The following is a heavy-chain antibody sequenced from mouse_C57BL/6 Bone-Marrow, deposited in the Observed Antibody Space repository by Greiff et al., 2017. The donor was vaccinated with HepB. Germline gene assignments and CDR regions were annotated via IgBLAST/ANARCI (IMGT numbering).Heavy chain of an antibody. Sequence: EVMLVESGPELVKPGASVKMSRKASGYTFTDYNMHWVKQSHGKSLEWIGYINPNNGGTSYNQKFKGKATLTVNKSSSTAYMELRSLTSEDSAVYYSARSRYYGSSYPFDYWGQGTTLTVSS. J-gene: IGHJ2*01. V-gene: IGHV1-22*01. CDR1: GYTFTDYN. CDR2: INPNNGGT. CDR3: ARSRYYGSSYPFDY. D-gene: IGHD1-1*01.